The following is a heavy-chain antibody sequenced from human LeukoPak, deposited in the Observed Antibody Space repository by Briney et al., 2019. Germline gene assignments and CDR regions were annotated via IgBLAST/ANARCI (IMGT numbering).Heavy chain of an antibody. V-gene: IGHV4-59*01. CDR1: GGSISSYY. J-gene: IGHJ3*02. CDR2: IYYSGST. D-gene: IGHD5-24*01. CDR3: ARPGRDGYNYPNAFDI. Sequence: NTSETLSLTCTVSGGSISSYYWSWIRQPPGKGLEWIGYIYYSGSTNYDPSLKSRVTISVDTSKNQFSLKLSSVTAADTAVYYCARPGRDGYNYPNAFDIWGQGTMVTVSS.